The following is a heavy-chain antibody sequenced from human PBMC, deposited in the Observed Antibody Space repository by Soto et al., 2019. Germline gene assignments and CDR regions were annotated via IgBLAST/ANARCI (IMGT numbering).Heavy chain of an antibody. CDR3: VMVYAHDAFDI. CDR1: GYTFTSYG. CDR2: ISAYNGNT. V-gene: IGHV1-18*01. Sequence: ASVKVSCKASGYTFTSYGISWVRQAPGQGLEWMGWISAYNGNTSYAQKFQGRVTMTTNTSISTAYMELSSLRSEDTAVYYCVMVYAHDAFDIWGQGTMVTVSS. D-gene: IGHD2-8*01. J-gene: IGHJ3*02.